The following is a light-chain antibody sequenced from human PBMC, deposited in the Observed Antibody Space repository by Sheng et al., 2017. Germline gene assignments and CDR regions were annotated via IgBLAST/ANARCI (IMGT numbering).Light chain of an antibody. CDR3: DSRDSSGDQV. Sequence: SSELTQDPAVSVALGQDSQDHMPRRQPQNLLCKLVPAEPGQAPLLVIYGENHRPSGIPDRFSGSSSGNTAALTITGAQAGDEADYYCDSRDSSGDQVFGPGTKVTVL. V-gene: IGLV3-19*01. J-gene: IGLJ1*01. CDR1: PQNLL. CDR2: GEN.